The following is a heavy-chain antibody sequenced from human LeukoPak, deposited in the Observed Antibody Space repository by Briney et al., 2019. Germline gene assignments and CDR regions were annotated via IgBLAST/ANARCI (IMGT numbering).Heavy chain of an antibody. CDR1: GYSISSGYY. CDR3: ARTYYGDNWFDP. Sequence: SETLSLTCTVSGYSISSGYYWGWIRQPPGKGLEWIGSIYHSGSTYYNPSLKSRVIISVDTSKNQFSLKLSSVTAADTAVYYCARTYYGDNWFDPWRQGTLVTVSS. D-gene: IGHD3-10*01. V-gene: IGHV4-38-2*02. CDR2: IYHSGST. J-gene: IGHJ5*02.